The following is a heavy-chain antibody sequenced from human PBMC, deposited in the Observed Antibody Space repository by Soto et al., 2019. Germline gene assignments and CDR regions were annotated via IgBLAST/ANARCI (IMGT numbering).Heavy chain of an antibody. CDR2: IIPILGIA. D-gene: IGHD5-12*01. V-gene: IGHV1-69*08. CDR3: ERDSDGYNDFDY. J-gene: IGHJ4*02. Sequence: QVQLVQSGAEVKKPGSSVKVSCKASGGTFSSYTISWVRQAPGQGLEWMGRIIPILGIANYAQKFQGRVTITADKSTSKAYMELSSLRSEDTAVYYCERDSDGYNDFDYWGQGTLVTVSS. CDR1: GGTFSSYT.